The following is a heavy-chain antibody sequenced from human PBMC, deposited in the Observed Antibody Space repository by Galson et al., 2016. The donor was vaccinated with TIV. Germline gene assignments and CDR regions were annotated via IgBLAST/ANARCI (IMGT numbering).Heavy chain of an antibody. Sequence: SLRLSCAASGFTFSSYALTWVHQAPGKGLEWVSAITGGGGSSYYADSVKGRFTISRDNSKKMLYLQLNSLRAEDTAVYYCAKVPSSGFSYYYGIDVWGQGTTVTV. J-gene: IGHJ6*02. CDR2: ITGGGGSS. CDR3: AKVPSSGFSYYYGIDV. D-gene: IGHD3-22*01. CDR1: GFTFSSYA. V-gene: IGHV3-23*01.